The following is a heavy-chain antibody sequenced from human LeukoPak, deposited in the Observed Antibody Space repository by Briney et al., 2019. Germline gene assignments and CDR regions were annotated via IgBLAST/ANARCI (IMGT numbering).Heavy chain of an antibody. CDR1: GGSISSYY. D-gene: IGHD5-12*01. Sequence: SETLSLTCTVSGGSISSYYWSWIRQPPGKGLEWIGYIYYSGSTNYNPSLKSRVTISVDTSKDQFSLKLSSVTAADTAVYYCAREHSGYDSHYYYYYMDVWGKGTTVTVSS. J-gene: IGHJ6*03. CDR2: IYYSGST. CDR3: AREHSGYDSHYYYYYMDV. V-gene: IGHV4-59*12.